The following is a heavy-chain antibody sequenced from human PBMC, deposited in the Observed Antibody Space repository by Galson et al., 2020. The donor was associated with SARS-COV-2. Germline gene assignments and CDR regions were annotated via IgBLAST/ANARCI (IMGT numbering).Heavy chain of an antibody. Sequence: ESGPTLVKPTQTLTLTCTFSGFSLDTSGMCVSWIRQPPGKALEWHARIDWDGDKYYNTSLKTRLAISKDTSKNQVILTMTNMDPVYTATYYCARMIREVTLYYFDFWGQRSLVTVSS. J-gene: IGHJ4*02. CDR3: ARMIREVTLYYFDF. CDR1: GFSLDTSGMC. D-gene: IGHD3-10*01. CDR2: IDWDGDK. V-gene: IGHV2-70*11.